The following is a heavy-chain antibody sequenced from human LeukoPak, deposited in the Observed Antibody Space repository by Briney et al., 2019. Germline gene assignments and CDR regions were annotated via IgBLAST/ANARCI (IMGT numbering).Heavy chain of an antibody. CDR3: ARDVQVATIYPLDY. J-gene: IGHJ4*02. D-gene: IGHD5-12*01. CDR2: ISWNSGSI. Sequence: PGGSLRLSCAASGFTFDDYAMHWVRQAPGKGLEWVSGISWNSGSIGYADSVKGRFTISRDNARNSLFLQMNSLRAEDTAVYYCARDVQVATIYPLDYWGQGTLVTVSS. CDR1: GFTFDDYA. V-gene: IGHV3-9*01.